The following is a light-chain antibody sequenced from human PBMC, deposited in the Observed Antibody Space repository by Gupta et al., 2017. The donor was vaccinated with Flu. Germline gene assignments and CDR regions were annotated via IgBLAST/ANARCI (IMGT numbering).Light chain of an antibody. V-gene: IGLV2-14*01. J-gene: IGLJ3*02. CDR2: EVS. CDR3: ASFTTRTTWL. Sequence: QSALTQPASVSGSPGQSITISCTGTSSDIGAYNHVSWYQQHPGKAPQLMIFEVSNRPSGLSNRFSGSESGNTASLTISGLQAEDEADYYCASFTTRTTWLFGGGTKLTVL. CDR1: SSDIGAYNH.